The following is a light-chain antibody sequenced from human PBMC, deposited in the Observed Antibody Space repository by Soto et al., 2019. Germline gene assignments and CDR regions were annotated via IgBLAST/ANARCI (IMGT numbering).Light chain of an antibody. J-gene: IGKJ1*01. CDR3: QKYNTGT. V-gene: IGKV1-27*01. CDR1: QGISNY. Sequence: DIQMIQSPSSLSASVGDRVTITCRASQGISNYLAWYQQKPGKVPKLLIYAASTLQSGVPSRFSGSGSGTDFTLTISSLQPEYVATYYCQKYNTGTFGQGTNVEIK. CDR2: AAS.